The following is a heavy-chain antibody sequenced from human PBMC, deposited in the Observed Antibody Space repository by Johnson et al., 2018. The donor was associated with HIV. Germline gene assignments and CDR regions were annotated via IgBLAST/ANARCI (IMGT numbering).Heavy chain of an antibody. V-gene: IGHV3-74*01. J-gene: IGHJ3*02. CDR1: GFIFSSYW. Sequence: VPLVESGGGVVQPGRSLRLSCAASGFIFSSYWMHWVRQAPGKGLVWVSRINSDGSSTSYADSVKGRFTISRDNSKITLYLQMNSLRAEDTAVYYCAREGYSYDSSGYYSPFDIWGQGTMVTVSS. D-gene: IGHD3-22*01. CDR3: AREGYSYDSSGYYSPFDI. CDR2: INSDGSST.